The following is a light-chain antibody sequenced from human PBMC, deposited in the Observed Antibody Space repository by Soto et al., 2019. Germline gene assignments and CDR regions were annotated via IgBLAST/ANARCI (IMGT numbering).Light chain of an antibody. V-gene: IGKV3-20*01. CDR2: GAS. Sequence: ETGLTQSPGTLSLSPGERATLSCRASQSVSSNYLAWYQQKPGQAPRLLIYGASSRATGIPDRFSGSGSGTDFTLTISRLEPEDFAVYYCQQYCSSRAFGQGTKVEIK. CDR3: QQYCSSRA. J-gene: IGKJ1*01. CDR1: QSVSSNY.